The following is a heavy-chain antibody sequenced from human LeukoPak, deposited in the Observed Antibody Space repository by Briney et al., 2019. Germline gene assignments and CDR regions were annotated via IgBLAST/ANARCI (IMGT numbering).Heavy chain of an antibody. J-gene: IGHJ4*02. D-gene: IGHD3-22*01. CDR1: GYSFTSYW. CDR3: ARQDIRYYYDSSGLVFDY. Sequence: GESLQISCKSSGYSFTSYWIAWVRQMPGKGLEWMGILYPGDSDTRYSPSFQGQVTISADKSISTAYLQWSSLKASDTAMYYCARQDIRYYYDSSGLVFDYWGQGTLVTVPS. CDR2: LYPGDSDT. V-gene: IGHV5-51*01.